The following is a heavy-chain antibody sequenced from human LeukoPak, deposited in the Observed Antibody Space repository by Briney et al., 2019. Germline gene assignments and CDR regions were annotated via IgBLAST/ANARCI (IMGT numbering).Heavy chain of an antibody. CDR2: FDPEDGET. Sequence: ASVKVSCKVSGYTLTELSMHWVRQAPGKGLEWMGGFDPEDGETIYAQKFQGRVTMTEDKSTDTAYMELSSLRSEDTAVYYCWSSGSYPFDYWGQGTLVTVSS. V-gene: IGHV1-24*01. D-gene: IGHD3-10*01. CDR3: WSSGSYPFDY. J-gene: IGHJ4*02. CDR1: GYTLTELS.